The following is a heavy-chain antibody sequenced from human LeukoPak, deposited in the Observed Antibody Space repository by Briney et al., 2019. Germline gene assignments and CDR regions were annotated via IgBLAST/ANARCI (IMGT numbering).Heavy chain of an antibody. J-gene: IGHJ4*02. CDR1: GGSISSYY. CDR3: ARVREHCSGGSCGRYYFDY. Sequence: SETLSLTCTVSGGSISSYYWSWIRQPAGKGLEWIGRIYTSGSTYYNPSLKSRVTISVDTSKNQFSLKLSSVTAADTAVYYCARVREHCSGGSCGRYYFDYWGQGTLVTVSS. V-gene: IGHV4-4*07. CDR2: IYTSGST. D-gene: IGHD2-15*01.